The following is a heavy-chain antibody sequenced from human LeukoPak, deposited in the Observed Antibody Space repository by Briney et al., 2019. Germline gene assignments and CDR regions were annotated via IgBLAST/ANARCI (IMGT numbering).Heavy chain of an antibody. CDR3: ARIRDGYNDAYDI. Sequence: ASVKVSCKASGYTFSNYYLHWVRQAPGQGLEWMGLINPTAGDTYYAQRFQGRVTMTRNTSTSTVYMELSSLRSEDTAVYYCARIRDGYNDAYDIWGQGTMVTVPS. D-gene: IGHD5-24*01. V-gene: IGHV1-46*01. J-gene: IGHJ3*02. CDR1: GYTFSNYY. CDR2: INPTAGDT.